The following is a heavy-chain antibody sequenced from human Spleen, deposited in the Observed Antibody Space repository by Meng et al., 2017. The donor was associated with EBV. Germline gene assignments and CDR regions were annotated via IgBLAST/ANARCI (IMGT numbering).Heavy chain of an antibody. CDR1: GGFFSAYY. Sequence: QLQPWAAAVLNPSKPLSLTCAVCGGFFSAYYWGWIRQHPGKGLEWIGDFKVRGSTTYNPPLRGRVSISVVTSKKLFSLEVNCVIAADTAVYYCARGLGAYNFYYDSSALNHWGQGTLVTVSS. D-gene: IGHD3-22*01. V-gene: IGHV4-34*01. CDR2: FKVRGST. J-gene: IGHJ4*02. CDR3: ARGLGAYNFYYDSSALNH.